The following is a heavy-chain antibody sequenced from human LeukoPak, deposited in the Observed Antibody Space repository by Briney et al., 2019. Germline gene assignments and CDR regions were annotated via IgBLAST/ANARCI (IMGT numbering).Heavy chain of an antibody. CDR1: GFPFSSYA. J-gene: IGHJ4*02. V-gene: IGHV3-74*01. Sequence: PGGSLRLSCAASGFPFSSYAMYWVRQAPGKGLVWVSRVHGDGNNIGYADSVEGRFNIFRDNAKNTLYLQMNSLRPDDTAVYYCARARVGDPTDYWGQGTLVTVSS. D-gene: IGHD1-26*01. CDR3: ARARVGDPTDY. CDR2: VHGDGNNI.